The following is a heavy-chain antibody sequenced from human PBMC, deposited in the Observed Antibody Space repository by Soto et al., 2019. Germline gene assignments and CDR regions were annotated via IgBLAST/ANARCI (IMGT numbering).Heavy chain of an antibody. CDR3: ARRNYFYALDV. Sequence: SETLSLTCAVSGGSFSGYYWGWVRQPPGKGLEWVGEINYSGSTNYNPSLKRRVTISVDTSKNQVSLKVTSVTAADTAMYYCARRNYFYALDVWGQGTTVTVS. CDR1: GGSFSGYY. J-gene: IGHJ6*02. V-gene: IGHV4-34*01. CDR2: INYSGST.